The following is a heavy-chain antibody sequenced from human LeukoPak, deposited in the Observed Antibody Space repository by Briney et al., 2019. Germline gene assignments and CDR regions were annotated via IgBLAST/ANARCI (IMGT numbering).Heavy chain of an antibody. CDR3: ARPGYYDNSGFNFDY. D-gene: IGHD3-22*01. J-gene: IGHJ4*02. CDR2: INYSGYT. CDR1: GGSISSSTVY. V-gene: IGHV4-39*01. Sequence: SETLPLTCTVSGGSISSSTVYWGWIRQPPGKGLEWIGGINYSGYTYYNPSLKRRVTISVDTPKNQFSLKLSSVTAADTAVYYCARPGYYDNSGFNFDYWGQGTLVTVSS.